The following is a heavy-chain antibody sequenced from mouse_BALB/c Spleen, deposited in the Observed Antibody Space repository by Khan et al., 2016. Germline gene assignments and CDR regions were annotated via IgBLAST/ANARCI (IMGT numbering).Heavy chain of an antibody. CDR3: AANDDVDD. CDR1: GFKIKDTY. V-gene: IGHV14-3*02. D-gene: IGHD2-4*01. Sequence: VQLQQSGAELVKPGASVKLSCTASGFKIKDTYMHWMNQRPEQSLEWIGRINTANGNTSYDPNFQGKATITADTSSNTSYLQLSSLTSEDTAGYYCAANDDVDDWGQGTTLIVFS. CDR2: INTANGNT. J-gene: IGHJ2*01.